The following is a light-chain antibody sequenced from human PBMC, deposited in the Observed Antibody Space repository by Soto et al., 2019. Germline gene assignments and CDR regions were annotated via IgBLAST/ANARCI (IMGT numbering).Light chain of an antibody. Sequence: AIQVTQSPSSLSASVGDTVTITCRASQGISSAFAWYQQKPGKVPRLLIYDVFNLQSGVPSRFSGSGSGTDFTLPTSRLQPETFATYYCQLLETYPLTFGQGTRLEVK. J-gene: IGKJ5*01. CDR3: QLLETYPLT. CDR2: DVF. CDR1: QGISSA. V-gene: IGKV1-13*02.